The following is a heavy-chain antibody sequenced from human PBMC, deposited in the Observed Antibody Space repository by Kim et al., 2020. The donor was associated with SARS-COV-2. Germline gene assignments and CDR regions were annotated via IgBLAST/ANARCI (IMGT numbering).Heavy chain of an antibody. V-gene: IGHV4-59*13. CDR3: ARGGWYYGSGSLNFDY. Sequence: SETLSLTCTVSGGSIDNYYWNWLRQPPGRGLEWIGYVYYNGFTLYNPPLKSRVTISVDTSKNHFSLKINALTTAATAVYYCARGGWYYGSGSLNFDYWGRGTLVTVSS. D-gene: IGHD3-10*01. CDR2: VYYNGFT. J-gene: IGHJ4*02. CDR1: GGSIDNYY.